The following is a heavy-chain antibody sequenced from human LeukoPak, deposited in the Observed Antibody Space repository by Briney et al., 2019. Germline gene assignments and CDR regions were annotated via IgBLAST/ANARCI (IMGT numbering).Heavy chain of an antibody. Sequence: SQTLSLTCAISGDSVSTNTAGWNWIRQSPSRGLEWLGRTYHRSQWYNGFAVSVRGRISINPDTSKNQFSLQLNSVTPEDTAVYYCARDSWDRGRGFDYWGQGTLVTVSS. V-gene: IGHV6-1*01. D-gene: IGHD1-26*01. J-gene: IGHJ4*02. CDR3: ARDSWDRGRGFDY. CDR1: GDSVSTNTAG. CDR2: TYHRSQWYN.